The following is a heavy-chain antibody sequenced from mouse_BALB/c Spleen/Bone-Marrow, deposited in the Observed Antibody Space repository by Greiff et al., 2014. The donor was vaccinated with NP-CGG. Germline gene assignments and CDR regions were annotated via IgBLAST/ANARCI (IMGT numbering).Heavy chain of an antibody. V-gene: IGHV1-47*01. Sequence: QVQLQQSGAEVVKPGASVKMSCKASGYTFTTYPIEWMKQNHGKSLEWIGNFHPFNDDTKYNEKFKDKAKLTVEKSSSTVYLEVSRLTSDDSAIYYCARKGPRNAMDYWGQGTSVTVSS. CDR2: FHPFNDDT. D-gene: IGHD3-3*01. CDR1: GYTFTTYP. J-gene: IGHJ4*01. CDR3: ARKGPRNAMDY.